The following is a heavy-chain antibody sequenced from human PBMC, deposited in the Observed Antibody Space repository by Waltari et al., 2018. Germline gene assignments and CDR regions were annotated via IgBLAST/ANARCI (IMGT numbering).Heavy chain of an antibody. CDR2: IKTDSEGAAT. D-gene: IGHD3-10*01. CDR1: GRSTNTFKSAY. V-gene: IGHV3-15*01. J-gene: IGHJ4*02. CDR3: VTDRGDFDY. Sequence: VQLVESGGGLVQPGGSLRLSCVVSGRSTNTFKSAYMGWGRRAPTRGLEWIGRIKTDSEGAATEFAAPVKGRFSISRDDSKKTLYLQLSSLEKDDTAVYYCVTDRGDFDYWGQGTLVTVSS.